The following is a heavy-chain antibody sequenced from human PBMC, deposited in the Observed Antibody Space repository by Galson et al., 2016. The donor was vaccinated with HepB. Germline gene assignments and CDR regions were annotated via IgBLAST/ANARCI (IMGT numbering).Heavy chain of an antibody. CDR1: GFTYDDYA. CDR2: ISWNSNNI. Sequence: SLRLSCAASGFTYDDYAMHWVRQVPGKGLEWVSGISWNSNNIYYADSVKGRFTISRDNTKNSVYLQMDSLRSDDTAFYYCTKAHCGYVRGTLHVWGQGTLPTVSS. D-gene: IGHD2-21*01. J-gene: IGHJ4*02. V-gene: IGHV3-9*01. CDR3: TKAHCGYVRGTLHV.